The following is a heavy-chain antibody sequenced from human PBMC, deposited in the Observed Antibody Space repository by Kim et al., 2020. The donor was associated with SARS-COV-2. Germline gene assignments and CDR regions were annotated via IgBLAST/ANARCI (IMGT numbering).Heavy chain of an antibody. CDR3: TTDSSGLPLDY. J-gene: IGHJ4*02. V-gene: IGHV3-15*01. D-gene: IGHD3-22*01. CDR2: T. Sequence: TDYAAPVKGRFTISRDDSKNTLYLQMNSLKTEDTAVYYCTTDSSGLPLDYWGQGTLVTVSS.